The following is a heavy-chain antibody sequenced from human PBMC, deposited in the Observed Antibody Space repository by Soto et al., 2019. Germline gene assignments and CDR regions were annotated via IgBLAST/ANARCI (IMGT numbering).Heavy chain of an antibody. CDR2: IILIFGTA. CDR1: GYTFTGYY. Sequence: SVKVSCKASGYTFTGYYMHWVRQAPGQGLEWMGGIILIFGTANYAQKFQGRVTITADESTSTAYMELSSLRSEDTAVYYCARESRYCSGGSCYFLPGIDYWGQGTLVTVSS. V-gene: IGHV1-69*13. J-gene: IGHJ4*02. CDR3: ARESRYCSGGSCYFLPGIDY. D-gene: IGHD2-15*01.